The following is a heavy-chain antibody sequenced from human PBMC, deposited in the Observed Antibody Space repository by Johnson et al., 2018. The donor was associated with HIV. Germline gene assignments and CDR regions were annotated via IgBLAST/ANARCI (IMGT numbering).Heavy chain of an antibody. V-gene: IGHV3-74*01. Sequence: VRLVESGGGLVHPGGSLRLSCAASGFTFSNYWMHWVRQAPGKGLVWVSRVNSDGSSLSYADSVKGRFTISRDNAKNTLYLQMNSLRAEDTAAYYCARELSHDAFDIWGQGTMVTVSS. D-gene: IGHD3-3*02. CDR1: GFTFSNYW. J-gene: IGHJ3*02. CDR3: ARELSHDAFDI. CDR2: VNSDGSSL.